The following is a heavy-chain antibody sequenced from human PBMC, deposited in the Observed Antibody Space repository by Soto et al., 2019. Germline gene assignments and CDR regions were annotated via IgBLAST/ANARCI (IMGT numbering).Heavy chain of an antibody. CDR1: GFTFSNAW. CDR2: IKSKTDGGTT. D-gene: IGHD4-17*01. Sequence: EVQLVESGGGLVKPGGSLRLSCAASGFTFSNAWMSWIRQAPGKGLEWVGRIKSKTDGGTTDYAAPVKGRFTISRDDSKNTLYLQMNSLKTEDTAVYYCTTSTVTTSTFDYWGQGTLVTVSS. V-gene: IGHV3-15*01. J-gene: IGHJ4*02. CDR3: TTSTVTTSTFDY.